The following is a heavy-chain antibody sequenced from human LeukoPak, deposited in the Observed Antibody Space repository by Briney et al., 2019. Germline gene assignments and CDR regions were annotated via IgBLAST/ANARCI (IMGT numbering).Heavy chain of an antibody. Sequence: SETLSLTCAVYAGSFGGFYWGCIRQPPGKGLGWIGEINHCGTTNYHPSLKSRVTISVDTSKNQFSLKLSSVTAADTAVYYCARVNRYCSGGSCYTLYSYYYMDVWGKGTTVTVSS. CDR3: ARVNRYCSGGSCYTLYSYYYMDV. CDR1: AGSFGGFY. D-gene: IGHD2-15*01. V-gene: IGHV4-34*01. J-gene: IGHJ6*03. CDR2: INHCGTT.